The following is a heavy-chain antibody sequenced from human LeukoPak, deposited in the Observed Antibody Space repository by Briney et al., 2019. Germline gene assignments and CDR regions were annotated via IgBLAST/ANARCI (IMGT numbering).Heavy chain of an antibody. CDR2: IYQSGST. D-gene: IGHD3-22*01. CDR1: GYSISSGYH. Sequence: SETLSLTCTVSGYSISSGYHWGWIRQAPGKGLEWLGSIYQSGSTYDNPSLKSRVTLSVDTPKSQFSLKMSTVTAADTAIYYCARGTRDSSGRLDAFNIWGQGTVVTVSS. CDR3: ARGTRDSSGRLDAFNI. J-gene: IGHJ3*02. V-gene: IGHV4-38-2*02.